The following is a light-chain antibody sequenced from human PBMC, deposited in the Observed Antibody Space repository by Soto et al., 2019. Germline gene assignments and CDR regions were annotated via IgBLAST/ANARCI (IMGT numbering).Light chain of an antibody. Sequence: DIVMTQSPLSLPVTPGEPASISCSSSQSLLQSNGYNYLDWYLQKPGQSPQLLIYFGSYRASGVPDRFSGSGSGTDFALKIRRVEAEDVGVYYCMQSQQSPPTFGQGTMVEI. V-gene: IGKV2-28*01. CDR1: QSLLQSNGYNY. J-gene: IGKJ1*01. CDR3: MQSQQSPPT. CDR2: FGS.